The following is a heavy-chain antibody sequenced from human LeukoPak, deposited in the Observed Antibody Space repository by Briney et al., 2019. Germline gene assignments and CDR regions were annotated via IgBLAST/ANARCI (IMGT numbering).Heavy chain of an antibody. V-gene: IGHV1-2*02. J-gene: IGHJ5*02. CDR1: GYTFTGYY. CDR3: ARESGACSGGTCYSNWFDP. Sequence: ASVKVSCKASGYTFTGYYMHWVRQAPGQGLEWMGWINPNSGGTNYAQKFQGRVTLTRDTSIITAYMELSRLRSDDTAVYYCARESGACSGGTCYSNWFDPWGHGTLVTVSS. CDR2: INPNSGGT. D-gene: IGHD2-15*01.